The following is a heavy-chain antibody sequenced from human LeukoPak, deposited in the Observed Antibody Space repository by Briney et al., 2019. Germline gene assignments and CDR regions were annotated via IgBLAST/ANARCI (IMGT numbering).Heavy chain of an antibody. J-gene: IGHJ4*02. Sequence: PSETLSLTCTVSGGSISSSSYYWGWIRQPPGKGLEWIGSIYYSGSTYYNPSLKSRVTISVDTSKNQFSLKLSSVTAADTAVYCCASRIIIHYFDYWGQGTLVSVSS. CDR1: GGSISSSSYY. D-gene: IGHD2/OR15-2a*01. CDR3: ASRIIIHYFDY. V-gene: IGHV4-39*01. CDR2: IYYSGST.